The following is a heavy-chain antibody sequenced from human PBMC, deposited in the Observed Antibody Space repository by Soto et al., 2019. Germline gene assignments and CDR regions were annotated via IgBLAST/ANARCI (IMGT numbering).Heavy chain of an antibody. CDR3: AGGGVRGVITRTRDYYGMDV. D-gene: IGHD3-10*01. CDR2: IYPGDSDT. V-gene: IGHV5-51*01. CDR1: GYSFTSYW. Sequence: GDSLKISCKGSGYSFTSYWIAWVRQMPGKGLEWMAIIYPGDSDTRYSPSFQGQVTISADKSISPAYLQWSSLKASDTAMYYCAGGGVRGVITRTRDYYGMDVWGQGTTVTVSS. J-gene: IGHJ6*02.